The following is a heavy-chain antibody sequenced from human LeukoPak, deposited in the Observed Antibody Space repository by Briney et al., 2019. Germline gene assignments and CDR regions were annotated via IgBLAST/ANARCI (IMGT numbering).Heavy chain of an antibody. CDR3: ARDRRLRDFDY. V-gene: IGHV3-21*01. CDR1: GFTFSSYS. D-gene: IGHD5-18*01. Sequence: GGSLRLSCAASGFTFSSYSMNWVRQAPGKGLEWVSSISSSSSYIYYAYSVKGRFTISRDNAKNSLYLQMNSLRGEDTAVYYCARDRRLRDFDYWGQGTLVTVSS. CDR2: ISSSSSYI. J-gene: IGHJ4*02.